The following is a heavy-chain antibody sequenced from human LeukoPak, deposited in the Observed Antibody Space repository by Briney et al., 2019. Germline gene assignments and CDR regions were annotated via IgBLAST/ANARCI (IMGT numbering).Heavy chain of an antibody. Sequence: ASVKVSCKVSGYTFTGYYIHWVRQAPGQGLEWMGWINPNSGVTNYAQNFKGRVTMTRDTSISTAYMELSRLRSDDTAVYYCASRTTMTSYYYYYMDVWGKGTTVTVSS. CDR1: GYTFTGYY. V-gene: IGHV1-2*02. CDR3: ASRTTMTSYYYYYMDV. J-gene: IGHJ6*03. CDR2: INPNSGVT. D-gene: IGHD4-17*01.